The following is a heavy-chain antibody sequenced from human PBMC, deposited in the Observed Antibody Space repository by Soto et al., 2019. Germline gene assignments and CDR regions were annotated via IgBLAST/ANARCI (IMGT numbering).Heavy chain of an antibody. J-gene: IGHJ4*02. CDR1: GGSFSGYY. D-gene: IGHD3-10*01. V-gene: IGHV4-34*01. CDR2: INHSGST. Sequence: QVQLHQWGAGLLKPSETLSLTCAVYGGSFSGYYWSWIRQPPGKGLEWIGEINHSGSTNYNPSLKSRVTISVDTSKNHFSLKLSSVTAAGTAVYYCARGRGSGAGFDYWGQGTLVTVSS. CDR3: ARGRGSGAGFDY.